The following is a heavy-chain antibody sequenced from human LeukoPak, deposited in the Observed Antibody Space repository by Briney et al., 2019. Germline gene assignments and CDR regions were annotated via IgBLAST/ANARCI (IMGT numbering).Heavy chain of an antibody. J-gene: IGHJ5*02. Sequence: ASVKVSCKASGYTFTTYYMHWVRQAPGKGLEWMGKINPTGGSTTYAQKFQGRVTMTRDMSTNTVYMELSSLRSEDTAVYYCARQGRSGSYSAFSWFDPWGQGTLVTVSS. CDR3: ARQGRSGSYSAFSWFDP. CDR1: GYTFTTYY. CDR2: INPTGGST. D-gene: IGHD3-22*01. V-gene: IGHV1-46*01.